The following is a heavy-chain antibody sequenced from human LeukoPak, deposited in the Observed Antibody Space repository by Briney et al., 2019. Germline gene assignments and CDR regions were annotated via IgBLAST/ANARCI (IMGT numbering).Heavy chain of an antibody. J-gene: IGHJ3*02. CDR1: GFTFSNAW. Sequence: GGSLRLSCAASGFTFSNAWMNWVRQAPGKGLEWVGRIKSKTDGGTTGYAAPVKGRFTISRDDSKNTLYLQMNSLKTEDTAVYHCTTAVTVTTVAFVIWGQGTMVTVSS. CDR3: TTAVTVTTVAFVI. D-gene: IGHD4-17*01. CDR2: IKSKTDGGTT. V-gene: IGHV3-15*01.